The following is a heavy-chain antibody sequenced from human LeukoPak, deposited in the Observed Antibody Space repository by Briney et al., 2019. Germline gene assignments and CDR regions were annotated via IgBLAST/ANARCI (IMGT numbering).Heavy chain of an antibody. CDR2: IRSKANSYAT. CDR1: GFTFSGSA. J-gene: IGHJ4*02. D-gene: IGHD3-22*01. Sequence: GGSLKLSCAASGFTFSGSAMHWVRQASGKGLEWVGRIRSKANSYATAYAASVKGRFTISRDDPKNTAYLQMNSLKTEDTAVYYCTRRGYYDSSGYHKDYWGQGTLVTVSS. CDR3: TRRGYYDSSGYHKDY. V-gene: IGHV3-73*01.